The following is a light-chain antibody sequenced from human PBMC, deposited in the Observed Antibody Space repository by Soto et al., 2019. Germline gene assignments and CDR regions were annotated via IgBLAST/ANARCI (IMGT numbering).Light chain of an antibody. J-gene: IGLJ1*01. CDR1: SSDVGGYNY. CDR3: SSYTRSSTFYV. Sequence: QSVLTQPASVSGSPGQSITISRTGTSSDVGGYNYVSWYQHHPGKAPKLMIYEVSNRPSGVSNRFSGSKSGNTASLTISGLQAEDEADYYCSSYTRSSTFYVFGTGTKVTVL. CDR2: EVS. V-gene: IGLV2-14*01.